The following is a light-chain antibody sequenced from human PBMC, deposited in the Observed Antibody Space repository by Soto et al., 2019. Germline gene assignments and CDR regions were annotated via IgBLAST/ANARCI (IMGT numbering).Light chain of an antibody. CDR2: DAS. Sequence: EFVLTQSPGTLSLSPGERATLSCRASQTVRNNYLAWYQQKPGQAPRLLIYDASSRATGIPDRFSGGGSGTDFTLTISRLEPEDSAVYYCQQYGNSRGTFGQGTKVDIK. J-gene: IGKJ1*01. CDR3: QQYGNSRGT. V-gene: IGKV3-20*01. CDR1: QTVRNNY.